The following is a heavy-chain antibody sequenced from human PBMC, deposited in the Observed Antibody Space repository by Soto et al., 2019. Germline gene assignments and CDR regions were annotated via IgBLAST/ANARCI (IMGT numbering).Heavy chain of an antibody. J-gene: IGHJ4*01. CDR1: GGSMNNYY. V-gene: IGHV4-59*01. Sequence: KPSETLSLTCTVSGGSMNNYYWSWIRQAPGKGLQCIGYIYYMGTTNYNPSLMSRVTISVDTSKNQFSLKLTSVTAADTALYYCTKSGGGYVNSGYYGGDYDYWGRGTLVTVSS. CDR3: TKSGGGYVNSGYYGGDYDY. CDR2: IYYMGTT. D-gene: IGHD3-22*01.